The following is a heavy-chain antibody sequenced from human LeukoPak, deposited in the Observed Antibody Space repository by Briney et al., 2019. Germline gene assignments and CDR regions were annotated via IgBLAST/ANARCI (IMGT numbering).Heavy chain of an antibody. CDR2: INGDGTST. Sequence: PGGSLILSCAASGFIFSSYWVHWGRQKPGEGPLLLSRINGDGTSTAYAHSVQGRFIISRDNAKNTLYLQMNSLRVYDTAVYYCTRQWHTPSDYWGQGTVVTVSS. V-gene: IGHV3-74*03. J-gene: IGHJ4*02. CDR1: GFIFSSYW. D-gene: IGHD6-19*01. CDR3: TRQWHTPSDY.